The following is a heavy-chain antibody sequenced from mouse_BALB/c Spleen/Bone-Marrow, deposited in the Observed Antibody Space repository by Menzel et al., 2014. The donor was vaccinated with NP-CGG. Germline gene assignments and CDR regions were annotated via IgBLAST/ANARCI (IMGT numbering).Heavy chain of an antibody. J-gene: IGHJ2*01. D-gene: IGHD2-4*01. Sequence: EVQGVESGPELVKPGASVKISCKASGYSFTDYIMLWVKQSHGKSLERIGNINPYYGSTSYNLKFKGKATLTVDKSSSTAYMQLNSLTSEDSAVYYCARSNDYDGETFDYWGQGTTLTVSS. CDR2: INPYYGST. V-gene: IGHV1-39*01. CDR3: ARSNDYDGETFDY. CDR1: GYSFTDYI.